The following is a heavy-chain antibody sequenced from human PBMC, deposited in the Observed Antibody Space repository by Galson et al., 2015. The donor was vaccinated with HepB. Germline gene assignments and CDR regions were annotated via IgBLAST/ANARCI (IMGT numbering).Heavy chain of an antibody. CDR1: GFAFGNYG. D-gene: IGHD6-19*01. V-gene: IGHV3-33*01. J-gene: IGHJ4*02. CDR3: AREDATITVAALEY. Sequence: SLRLSCAASGFAFGNYGMHWVRQAPGKGLEWMALIWKDGSNKHYADSLKGRFRISRDNTKNTIFLEVDSLRAEDTAVYYCAREDATITVAALEYWGQGVLVTVSS. CDR2: IWKDGSNK.